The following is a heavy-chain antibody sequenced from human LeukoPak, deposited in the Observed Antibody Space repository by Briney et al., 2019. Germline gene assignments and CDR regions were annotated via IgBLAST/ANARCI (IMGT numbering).Heavy chain of an antibody. CDR2: IWYDGSNK. CDR1: GFTFSSYG. CDR3: AKAGVGWELLCDY. D-gene: IGHD1-26*01. J-gene: IGHJ4*02. V-gene: IGHV3-33*06. Sequence: GGSLRLSCAVSGFTFSSYGMHWVRQAPGKGLEWVAVIWYDGSNKYYADSVKGRFTISRDNSKNTLYLQMNSLRAEDTAVYYCAKAGVGWELLCDYWGQGTLVTVSS.